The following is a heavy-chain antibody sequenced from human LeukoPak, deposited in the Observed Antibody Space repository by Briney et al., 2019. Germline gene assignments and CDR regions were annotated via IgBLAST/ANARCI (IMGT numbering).Heavy chain of an antibody. J-gene: IGHJ6*03. CDR3: ARDRIAARYYYYMDV. D-gene: IGHD6-6*01. V-gene: IGHV1-69*05. CDR2: IIPIFGTA. CDR1: GGTFSSYA. Sequence: ASVKVSCKASGGTFSSYAISWVRQAPGQGLEWMGGIIPIFGTANYAQKFQGRVTITTDESTSTAYMELSSLRSEDTAVYYCARDRIAARYYYYMDVWGKGTTVTVSS.